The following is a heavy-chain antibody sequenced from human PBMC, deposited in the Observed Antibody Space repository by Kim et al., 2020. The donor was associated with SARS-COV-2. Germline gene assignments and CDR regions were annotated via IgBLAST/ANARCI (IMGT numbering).Heavy chain of an antibody. CDR3: ARGDGIGDPRGLAFDI. Sequence: SLKSRVTISVDTSKNQFSLKLSSVTAADTAVYYCARGDGIGDPRGLAFDIWGQGTMVTVSS. J-gene: IGHJ3*02. V-gene: IGHV4-31*02. D-gene: IGHD3-10*01.